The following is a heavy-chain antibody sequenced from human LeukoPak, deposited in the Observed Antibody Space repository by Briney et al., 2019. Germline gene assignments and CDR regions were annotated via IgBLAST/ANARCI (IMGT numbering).Heavy chain of an antibody. CDR3: ATSAGYSSSWYYYYYMDV. Sequence: GASVKVSCKASGGTFSSYAISWVRQAPGQGLEWMGGIIPIFGTANYAQKFQGRVTITADKSTSTAYMELSSLRAEDTAVYYCATSAGYSSSWYYYYYMDVWGKGTTVTISS. CDR1: GGTFSSYA. CDR2: IIPIFGTA. D-gene: IGHD6-13*01. J-gene: IGHJ6*03. V-gene: IGHV1-69*06.